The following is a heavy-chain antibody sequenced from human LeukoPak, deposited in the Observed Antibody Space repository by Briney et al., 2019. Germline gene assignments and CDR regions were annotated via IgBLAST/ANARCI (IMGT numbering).Heavy chain of an antibody. Sequence: ACVKVSCEASGYPFTYLGVSWARQPPGHGVGWVGWIRAYHGNTYSAQKFQGRVTMTTDTPTNTAYMDLRSLRSDDTAMYYCARDAILSYYSDGSAYHGFDFWGQGTLVTVSS. D-gene: IGHD3-22*01. J-gene: IGHJ4*02. CDR2: IRAYHGNT. CDR1: GYPFTYLG. V-gene: IGHV1-18*01. CDR3: ARDAILSYYSDGSAYHGFDF.